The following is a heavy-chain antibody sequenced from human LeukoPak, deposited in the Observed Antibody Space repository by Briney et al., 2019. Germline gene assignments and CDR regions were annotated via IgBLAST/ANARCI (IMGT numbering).Heavy chain of an antibody. CDR2: IRSKAYGGTT. D-gene: IGHD3-22*01. CDR1: GFTFGDYA. Sequence: PGGSLRLSCTASGFTFGDYAMSWVRQAPGKGLEWVGFIRSKAYGGTTEYAASVKGRFTISRDDSKSIAYLQMNSLKTEDTAVYYCLPRGYYPFDYWGQGTLVTVSS. V-gene: IGHV3-49*04. J-gene: IGHJ4*02. CDR3: LPRGYYPFDY.